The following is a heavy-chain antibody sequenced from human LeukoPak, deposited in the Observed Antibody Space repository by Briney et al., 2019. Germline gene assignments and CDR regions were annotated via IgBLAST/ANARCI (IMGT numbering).Heavy chain of an antibody. D-gene: IGHD2-21*01. J-gene: IGHJ4*02. CDR2: MNPNSGNT. V-gene: IGHV1-8*01. CDR1: GYTFNSYD. Sequence: GASVKVSCKASGYTFNSYDINWVRQATGQGLEWMGWMNPNSGNTGYAQKFQGRITMTRNTSISTAYMELSSLRSEDTAVYYCARAPIRPYYFDYWGQGTLVTVSS. CDR3: ARAPIRPYYFDY.